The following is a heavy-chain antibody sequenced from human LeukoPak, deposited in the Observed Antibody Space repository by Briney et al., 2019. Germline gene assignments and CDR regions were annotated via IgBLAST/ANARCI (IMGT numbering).Heavy chain of an antibody. CDR3: ARDSGISTFDY. Sequence: SVKVSCKASGFTFTSSAMQWVRQARGQRLEWIGWIVVGSGNTNYAQKFQGRVTITADESTSTAYMELSSLRSEDTAVYYCARDSGISTFDYWGQGTLVTVSS. CDR1: GFTFTSSA. D-gene: IGHD2-2*01. V-gene: IGHV1-58*02. J-gene: IGHJ4*02. CDR2: IVVGSGNT.